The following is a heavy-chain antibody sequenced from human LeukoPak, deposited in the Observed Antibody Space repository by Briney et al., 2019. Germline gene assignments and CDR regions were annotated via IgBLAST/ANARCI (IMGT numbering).Heavy chain of an antibody. CDR1: GYTFTNYG. CDR2: ISAYNGNA. CDR3: ARTPKRFGELYQPGDS. D-gene: IGHD3-10*01. Sequence: ASVKVSCKASGYTFTNYGITWVRQVPGQGLEWLGWISAYNGNANYAQNLQDRVTLTSDTSTSTAYMEPRSLRSDDTGIYYCARTPKRFGELYQPGDSWGQGTLLTVSS. V-gene: IGHV1-18*01. J-gene: IGHJ4*02.